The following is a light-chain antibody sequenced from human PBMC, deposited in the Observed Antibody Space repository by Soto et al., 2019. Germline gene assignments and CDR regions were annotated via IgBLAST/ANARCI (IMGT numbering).Light chain of an antibody. CDR1: QTISRN. CDR3: QQYNSYSTIT. CDR2: AAS. V-gene: IGKV1-5*01. Sequence: DIQMTQSPSSLSASVGDRVTITCRASQTISRNLSWYQHQPGKAPNLLIYAASSLERGVPSRFSGSGSGTEFTLTISRLQPDDSATYYCQQYNSYSTITFGQGTRLEIK. J-gene: IGKJ5*01.